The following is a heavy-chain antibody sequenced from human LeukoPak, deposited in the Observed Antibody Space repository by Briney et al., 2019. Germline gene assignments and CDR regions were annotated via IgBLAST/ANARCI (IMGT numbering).Heavy chain of an antibody. D-gene: IGHD3-3*01. J-gene: IGHJ4*02. V-gene: IGHV3-30*18. CDR1: GFTFSSYS. CDR3: AKDWGDFWSGYSWYYFDY. Sequence: GSLRLSCAASGFTFSSYSMHWVRQAPGKGLEWVAVISYDGSNKYYADSVKGRFTISRDNSKNTLYLQMNSLRAEDTAVYYCAKDWGDFWSGYSWYYFDYWGQGTLVTVSS. CDR2: ISYDGSNK.